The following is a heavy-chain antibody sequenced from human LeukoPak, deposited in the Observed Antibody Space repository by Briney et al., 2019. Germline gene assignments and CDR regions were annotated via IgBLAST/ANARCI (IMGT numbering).Heavy chain of an antibody. CDR1: GFTFSDYS. CDR2: ISTVSTYT. V-gene: IGHV3-21*01. CDR3: ARDGSGFYLYNYMDV. D-gene: IGHD6-25*01. J-gene: IGHJ6*03. Sequence: GGSLRLSCAPSGFTFSDYSMNWVRHAPGKGLEWGASISTVSTYTFYAHSVKGRFTISRDNVTNSLYLQMSSLGAEDTAVYYCARDGSGFYLYNYMDVWGKGTTVTVSS.